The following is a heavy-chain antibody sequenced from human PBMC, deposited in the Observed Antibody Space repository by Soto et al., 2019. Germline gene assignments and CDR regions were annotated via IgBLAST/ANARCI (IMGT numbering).Heavy chain of an antibody. V-gene: IGHV4-59*08. Sequence: SQTLSLTCPVSGASISTYYWSWVRQPPGKGLEWIGYIYYSGSTNYNPSLKSRVTISVDTSKNQFSLKLSSVTAADTAVYYCARLSSRYCSGGSCYSVYAFDIWGQGTMVSVSS. CDR3: ARLSSRYCSGGSCYSVYAFDI. CDR1: GASISTYY. J-gene: IGHJ3*02. D-gene: IGHD2-15*01. CDR2: IYYSGST.